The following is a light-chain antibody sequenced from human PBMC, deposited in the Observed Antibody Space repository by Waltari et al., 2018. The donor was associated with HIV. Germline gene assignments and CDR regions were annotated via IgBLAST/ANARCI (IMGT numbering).Light chain of an antibody. CDR2: GAS. V-gene: IGKV3-15*01. J-gene: IGKJ2*01. Sequence: EIVMTQSPATLSVSPGERGIVSCRASQTIGINLALYQQKPGQGPRLLIYGASTRATGIPGRFNGTGSGTDFTLTISSLQSEDFAFYYCQEYNSWPPRYTSGQGTKVEMK. CDR3: QEYNSWPPRYT. CDR1: QTIGIN.